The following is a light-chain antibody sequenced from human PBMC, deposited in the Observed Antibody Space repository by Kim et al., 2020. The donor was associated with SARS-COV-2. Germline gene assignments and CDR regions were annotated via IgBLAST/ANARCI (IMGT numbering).Light chain of an antibody. V-gene: IGKV3-20*01. CDR1: QSVSSSY. CDR3: QQYGRSPLN. J-gene: IGKJ4*01. Sequence: LSPGERATLSCRASQSVSSSYIAWYQQKPGQAPRLLIYGASTRATGIPDRFSGSGSGTDFTLTISRLEPEDFAVYYCQQYGRSPLNFGGGTKVEI. CDR2: GAS.